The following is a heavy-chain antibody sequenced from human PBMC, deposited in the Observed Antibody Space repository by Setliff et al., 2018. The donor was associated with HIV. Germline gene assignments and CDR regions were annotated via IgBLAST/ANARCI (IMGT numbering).Heavy chain of an antibody. D-gene: IGHD2-2*01. CDR1: GGPLSGHY. CDR2: TSHSGKT. CDR3: VTSSSWSSRLSF. J-gene: IGHJ4*02. V-gene: IGHV4-34*01. Sequence: PSETLSLTCAVYGGPLSGHYWSWIRQPPGQGLEWIGETSHSGKTNYNPSLKSRVTISADTSKNQFSLKLTSVTAADTAVYYCVTSSSWSSRLSFWGPGMLVTVSS.